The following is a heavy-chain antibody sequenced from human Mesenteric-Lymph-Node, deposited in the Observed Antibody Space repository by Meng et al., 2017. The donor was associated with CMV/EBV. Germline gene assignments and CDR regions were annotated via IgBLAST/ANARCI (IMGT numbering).Heavy chain of an antibody. CDR3: ARGLREVDWGHAPNYFDS. CDR2: AYYRSKWYH. V-gene: IGHV6-1*01. D-gene: IGHD3/OR15-3a*01. CDR1: GDSVSTNSAS. J-gene: IGHJ4*02. Sequence: LRLSCAISGDSVSTNSASWNWIRQSPSRGLEWLGRAYYRSKWYHDYALSMRSRMTINLDTSKNQFSLQLDSVTPEDTAVYFCARGLREVDWGHAPNYFDSWGQGTLVTVSS.